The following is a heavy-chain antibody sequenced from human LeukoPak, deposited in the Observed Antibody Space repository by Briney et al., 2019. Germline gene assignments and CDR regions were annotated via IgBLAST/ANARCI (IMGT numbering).Heavy chain of an antibody. J-gene: IGHJ5*02. CDR2: INAGNGNT. CDR1: GYTFTSYA. V-gene: IGHV1-3*01. D-gene: IGHD3-10*01. Sequence: ASVKVSCKASGYTFTSYAMHWVRQAPGQRLEWMGWINAGNGNTKYPQKFQGRVTITRDTSASTAYMELSSLRSEDTAVYYCARDRVTMVRGIGNWFDPWGQGTLVTVSS. CDR3: ARDRVTMVRGIGNWFDP.